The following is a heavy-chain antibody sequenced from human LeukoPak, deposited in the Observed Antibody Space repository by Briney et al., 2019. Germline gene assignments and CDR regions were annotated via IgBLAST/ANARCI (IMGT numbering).Heavy chain of an antibody. CDR3: AIPQVSNAFDI. Sequence: SETLSLTCTVSGGSISNYYWSWIRQPPGKGLEWIGYIDHSGSTKYNPSLKSRVTISVDTSKNQFSLKLSSVTAADTAIYYCAIPQVSNAFDIWGQGTMVTVSS. CDR1: GGSISNYY. D-gene: IGHD1-14*01. V-gene: IGHV4-59*08. J-gene: IGHJ3*02. CDR2: IDHSGST.